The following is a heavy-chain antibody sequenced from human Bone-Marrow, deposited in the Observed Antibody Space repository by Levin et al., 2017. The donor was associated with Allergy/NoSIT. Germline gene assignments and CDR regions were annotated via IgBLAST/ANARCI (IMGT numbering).Heavy chain of an antibody. CDR2: ITHDAGSA. V-gene: IGHV3-43*01. D-gene: IGHD2/OR15-2a*01. CDR3: VKEKDRILDY. CDR1: GFTFDDYT. Sequence: GASVKVSCAASGFTFDDYTMHWVRQAPGEGLEWISLITHDAGSAFYADSVRGRFTISRDNRKKSLYLQMNSLRPEDTALYYCVKEKDRILDYWGQGTVVTVST. J-gene: IGHJ4*02.